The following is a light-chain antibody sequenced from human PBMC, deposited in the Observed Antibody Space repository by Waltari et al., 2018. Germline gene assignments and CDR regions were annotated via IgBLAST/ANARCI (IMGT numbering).Light chain of an antibody. V-gene: IGKV1-33*01. Sequence: DVQMTQSPSSLSASVGDRVTITCQAIQDISNYLNWYQQKPGKAPNLLIYATSNLESGVPSRFSGSGSGTLFTFTISSLQPEDIATYYCQQYDSLSLTFGPGTTVDV. CDR3: QQYDSLSLT. CDR2: ATS. J-gene: IGKJ3*01. CDR1: QDISNY.